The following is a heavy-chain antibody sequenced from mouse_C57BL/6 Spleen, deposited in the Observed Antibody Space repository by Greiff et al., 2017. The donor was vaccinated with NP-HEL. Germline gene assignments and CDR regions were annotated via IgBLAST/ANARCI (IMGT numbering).Heavy chain of an antibody. J-gene: IGHJ2*01. D-gene: IGHD4-1*02. V-gene: IGHV1-82*01. CDR3: APTGGGFDY. CDR1: GYAFSSSW. CDR2: IYPGDGDT. Sequence: QVQLQQSGPELVKPGASVKISCKASGYAFSSSWMNWVKQRPGKGLEWIGRIYPGDGDTNYNGKFKGKATLTADESSSTAYMQLSSLTSEDSAVYFCAPTGGGFDYGGQGTTLTVSS.